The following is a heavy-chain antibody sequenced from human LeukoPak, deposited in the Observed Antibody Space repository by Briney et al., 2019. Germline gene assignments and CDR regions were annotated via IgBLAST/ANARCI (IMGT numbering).Heavy chain of an antibody. CDR1: GFTFSTYT. D-gene: IGHD3-22*01. CDR2: ISSRSSYI. CDR3: AREPVKDYDSSGYYYGGYFDY. J-gene: IGHJ4*02. Sequence: GGSLRLSCAASGFTFSTYTMNWVRQAPGKGLEWVSSISSRSSYIYYADSVKGRFTISRDNAKNSLYLQMNSLRAEDTAVYYCAREPVKDYDSSGYYYGGYFDYWGQGTLVTVSS. V-gene: IGHV3-21*01.